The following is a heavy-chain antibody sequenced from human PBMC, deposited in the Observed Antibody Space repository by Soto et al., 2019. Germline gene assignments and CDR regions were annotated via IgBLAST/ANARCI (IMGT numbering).Heavy chain of an antibody. J-gene: IGHJ6*03. D-gene: IGHD3-10*01. CDR1: GGSISSYY. V-gene: IGHV4-59*08. CDR2: IYYSGST. Sequence: SETLSLTCTVSGGSISSYYWSWIRQPPGKGLEWIGYIYYSGSTNYNPSLKSRVTISVDTSKNQFSLKLSSVTAADTAVYYCARRRTYYYGSGSPYYYYYMDVWGKGTTVTVSS. CDR3: ARRRTYYYGSGSPYYYYYMDV.